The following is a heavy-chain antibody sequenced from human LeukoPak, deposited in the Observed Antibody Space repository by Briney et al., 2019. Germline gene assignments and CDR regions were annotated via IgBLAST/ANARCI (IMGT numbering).Heavy chain of an antibody. V-gene: IGHV3-30*03. CDR3: TRGGGIFGDY. Sequence: GGSLRLSCAASGFTFTSYGMHWVRQAPGKGVEWVALITYDGYYKYYSDSVKGRFTISSDNAKNSLYLQMNSLRAEDTAVYYCTRGGGIFGDYWGQGTLVTVSS. J-gene: IGHJ4*02. CDR2: ITYDGYYK. D-gene: IGHD3-3*01. CDR1: GFTFTSYG.